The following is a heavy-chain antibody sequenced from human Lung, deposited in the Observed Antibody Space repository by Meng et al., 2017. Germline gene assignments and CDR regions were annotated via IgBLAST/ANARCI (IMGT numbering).Heavy chain of an antibody. CDR1: GGSFSDYY. J-gene: IGHJ4*02. V-gene: IGHV4-34*01. CDR3: ARGPTTMAHDFDY. D-gene: IGHD4-11*01. Sequence: QVQRQRGGEGLLKPSETLSLTCVVSGGSFSDYYWSWIRQPPGKGLEWIGEINHSGSTNYNPSLESRATISVDTSQNNLSLKLSSVTAADSAVYYCARGPTTMAHDFDYWGQGTLVTVSS. CDR2: INHSGST.